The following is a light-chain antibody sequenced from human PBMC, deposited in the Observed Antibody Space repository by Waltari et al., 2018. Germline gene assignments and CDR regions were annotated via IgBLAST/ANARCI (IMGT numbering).Light chain of an antibody. CDR2: KAA. Sequence: DIQLTQSTSTLSASVGDRFTITCRDSQSISNWLAWYQQKPGKAPKLLIYKAATLESGVPSRFSGSGSGTEFTLTISSLQPDDFATYYCQQYNSYSLLSFGGGTKVEIK. CDR3: QQYNSYSLLS. J-gene: IGKJ4*01. V-gene: IGKV1-5*03. CDR1: QSISNW.